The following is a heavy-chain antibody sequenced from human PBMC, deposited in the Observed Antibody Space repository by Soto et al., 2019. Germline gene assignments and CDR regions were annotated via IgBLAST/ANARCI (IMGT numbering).Heavy chain of an antibody. D-gene: IGHD6-13*01. J-gene: IGHJ6*02. CDR1: GGSRNYNA. CDR3: ARCGAYSSSQFGLDV. V-gene: IGHV1-69*01. CDR2: IVTVFGTA. Sequence: QVQLVQSGADVKKPGSSVKVSCKASGGSRNYNAFSWVRQAPGQGLEWMGGIVTVFGTANHAQKFQGRDTITADESTSSVYMELSSLTSEETAVYYCARCGAYSSSQFGLDVWGQGNTVTVSS.